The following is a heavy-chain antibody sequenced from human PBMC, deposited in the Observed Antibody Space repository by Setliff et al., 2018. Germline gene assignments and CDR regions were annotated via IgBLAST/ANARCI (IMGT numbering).Heavy chain of an antibody. D-gene: IGHD3-22*01. CDR2: ISAYNGNT. V-gene: IGHV1-18*01. CDR1: GYTFTSYG. CDR3: ARDKATYYDSSGYYFTSSMGV. Sequence: ASVKVSCKASGYTFTSYGISWVRQAPGQGLEWMGWISAYNGNTNYAQKLQGRVTMTTDTSTSTAYMELRSLRSDDTAVYYCARDKATYYDSSGYYFTSSMGVWGQGTTVTVSS. J-gene: IGHJ6*02.